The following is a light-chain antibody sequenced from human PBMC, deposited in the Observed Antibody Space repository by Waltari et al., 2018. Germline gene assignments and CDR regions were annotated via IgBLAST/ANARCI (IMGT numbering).Light chain of an antibody. J-gene: IGKJ4*01. Sequence: DIVMTQSPDSLAVSLGERATINCKSSHTVLYSSNNKNSLAWSQQQPGQPPKLLLYWASTRESAVPDRFSGSGSGTDFTLTISSLQAEDVAVYYCQQYYDSPQLTFGGGTKVEIK. V-gene: IGKV4-1*01. CDR2: WAS. CDR3: QQYYDSPQLT. CDR1: HTVLYSSNNKNS.